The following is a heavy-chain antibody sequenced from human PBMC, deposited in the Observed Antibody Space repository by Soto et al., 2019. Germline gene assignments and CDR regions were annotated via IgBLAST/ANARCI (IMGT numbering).Heavy chain of an antibody. V-gene: IGHV2-5*02. J-gene: IGHJ4*02. CDR2: IYWDDDK. CDR3: AHVYGGYDNFDC. Sequence: SGPTLVNPTQTLTLTCTFSGFSLSTSGVGVGWIRQPPGKALEWLALIYWDDDKRYSPSLKSRLTITKDTSKNQVVLTMTNMYPLDTATYYCAHVYGGYDNFDCWGQGTLVTVSS. D-gene: IGHD5-12*01. CDR1: GFSLSTSGVG.